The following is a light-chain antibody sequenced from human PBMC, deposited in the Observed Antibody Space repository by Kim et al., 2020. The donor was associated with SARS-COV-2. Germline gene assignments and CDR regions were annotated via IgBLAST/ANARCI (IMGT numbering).Light chain of an antibody. CDR2: GAS. J-gene: IGKJ4*01. Sequence: EIVLTQSPGTLSLSPGERATLSCRASQSVSNSYLAWYQQKPGQAPRLLIYGASSRATGIPDRFSGSGSGTDFTFSISRLEPEDLAVYYCQQYGNSPLTFGGGTKVDIK. V-gene: IGKV3-20*01. CDR3: QQYGNSPLT. CDR1: QSVSNSY.